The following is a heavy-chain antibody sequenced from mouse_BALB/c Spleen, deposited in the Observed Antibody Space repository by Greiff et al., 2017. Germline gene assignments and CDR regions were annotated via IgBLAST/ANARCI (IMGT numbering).Heavy chain of an antibody. CDR1: GFTFNTYA. D-gene: IGHD4-1*01. CDR3: VREGNWAFAY. Sequence: EVKLVESGGGLVQPKGSLKLSCTASGFTFNTYAMHWVCQAPGKGLEWVARIRSKSNNYATYYADSVKDRFTISRDDSQSMLYLQMNNLKTEDTAMYYCVREGNWAFAYWGQGTLVTVSA. CDR2: IRSKSNNYAT. V-gene: IGHV10-3*03. J-gene: IGHJ3*01.